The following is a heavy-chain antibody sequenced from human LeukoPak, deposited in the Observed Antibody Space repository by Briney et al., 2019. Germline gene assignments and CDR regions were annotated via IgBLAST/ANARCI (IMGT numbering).Heavy chain of an antibody. D-gene: IGHD1-26*01. CDR1: GYTFTSYY. J-gene: IGHJ5*02. Sequence: GASVKVSCKASGYTFTSYYMHWVRQAPGQGLEWMGLINPSGSSTSYAQKFQGRLSLTRDMSTSTDYMELSSLRSEDTAVYYCARDNSVGDTAWWFDPWGQGTLVTVPS. CDR3: ARDNSVGDTAWWFDP. CDR2: INPSGSST. V-gene: IGHV1-46*01.